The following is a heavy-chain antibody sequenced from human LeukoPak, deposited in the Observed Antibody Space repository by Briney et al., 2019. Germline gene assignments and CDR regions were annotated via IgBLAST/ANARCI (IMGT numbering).Heavy chain of an antibody. J-gene: IGHJ4*02. Sequence: GGSLRLSCAASGFTFSNYAMSWVRQAPGKGLEWVSATTGSGSSTSFADSVRGRFTIPRDNSKNTLYLQMNSLRAEDTAVYYCAKGRGSPYYVDYWGQGTLVTVSS. V-gene: IGHV3-23*01. CDR2: TTGSGSST. CDR3: AKGRGSPYYVDY. CDR1: GFTFSNYA. D-gene: IGHD3-16*01.